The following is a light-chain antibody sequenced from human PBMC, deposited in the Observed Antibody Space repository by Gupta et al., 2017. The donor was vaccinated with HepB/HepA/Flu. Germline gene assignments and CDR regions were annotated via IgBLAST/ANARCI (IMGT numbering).Light chain of an antibody. V-gene: IGKV1-5*03. CDR1: QSISSW. CDR3: LQDNTYPYT. J-gene: IGKJ2*01. Sequence: DIQMTQFPSTLSASVRDRVTITCRASQSISSWLPWYQQKPGKAPNRLIYKASSLESGVPSRFSGGGSGTEFTLTISSLQPDDFATYYCLQDNTYPYTFGQGTKLEIK. CDR2: KAS.